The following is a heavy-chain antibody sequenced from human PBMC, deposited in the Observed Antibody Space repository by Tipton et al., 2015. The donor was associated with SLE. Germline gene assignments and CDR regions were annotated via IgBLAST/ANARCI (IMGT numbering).Heavy chain of an antibody. D-gene: IGHD6-13*01. J-gene: IGHJ4*02. CDR3: ARRRSIAAAGTGFDY. V-gene: IGHV5-51*03. CDR1: GYSFTSYW. CDR2: IYPGDSDT. Sequence: QSGAEVKKPGESLKISCRGSGYSFTSYWIGWVRQMPGKGLEWMGIIYPGDSDTRYSPSFQGQVTISADKSISTAYLQWSSLKASDTAMYYCARRRSIAAAGTGFDYWGQGTLVTVSS.